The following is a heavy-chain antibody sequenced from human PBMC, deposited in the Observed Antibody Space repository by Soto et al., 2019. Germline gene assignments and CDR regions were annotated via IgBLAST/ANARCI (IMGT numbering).Heavy chain of an antibody. V-gene: IGHV4-4*07. CDR1: GCPISNYY. D-gene: IGHD2-2*01. J-gene: IGHJ6*02. CDR2: IYSDGAT. Sequence: PLETLSLTCNVSGCPISNYYWSWVRQPAGKGLEWVGRIYSDGATNYSPSLKSRVFMSLDMSGNQFSLQLNSVTAADTAVYYCSRVGCSNSNCQTRGMDVWGQGTTVTVSS. CDR3: SRVGCSNSNCQTRGMDV.